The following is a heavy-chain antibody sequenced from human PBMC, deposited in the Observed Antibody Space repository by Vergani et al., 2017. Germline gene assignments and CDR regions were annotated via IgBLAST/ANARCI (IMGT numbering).Heavy chain of an antibody. CDR2: IIPIFGTA. D-gene: IGHD2-15*01. CDR3: ASGRAVVVVAAMESEFDY. CDR1: GGTFSSYA. Sequence: QVQLVQSGAEVKKPGSSVKVSCKASGGTFSSYAISWVRQAPGQGLEWMRGIIPIFGTANYAQKFQGRVTITADESTSTAYMELSSLRSEDTAVYYCASGRAVVVVAAMESEFDYWGQGTLVTVSS. J-gene: IGHJ4*02. V-gene: IGHV1-69*01.